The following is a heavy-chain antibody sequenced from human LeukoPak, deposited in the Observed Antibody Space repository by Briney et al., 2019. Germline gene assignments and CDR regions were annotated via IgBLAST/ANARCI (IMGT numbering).Heavy chain of an antibody. CDR2: ITPSCGST. CDR3: ARRYYYDSSGYYLDY. Sequence: ASVKVSCKASGYTFTSYYMHWVRQAAGQGLEGMGIITPSCGSTSYAQKFQGRVTMTSDTSTSTVYMELSSLRSEDTAVYYCARRYYYDSSGYYLDYWGQGTLVTVSS. D-gene: IGHD3-22*01. J-gene: IGHJ4*02. CDR1: GYTFTSYY. V-gene: IGHV1-46*01.